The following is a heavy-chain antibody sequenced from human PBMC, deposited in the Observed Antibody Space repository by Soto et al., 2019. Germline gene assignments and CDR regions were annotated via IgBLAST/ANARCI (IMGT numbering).Heavy chain of an antibody. Sequence: ASVKVSCKASGYTFTSYAMHWVRQAPGQRLEWMVWINAGNGNTKYSQKFQGRVTITRDTSASTAYMELSSLRSEDTAVYYCAIYKTYYYDSSGPRPVDYWGQGTLVTVSS. CDR1: GYTFTSYA. CDR3: AIYKTYYYDSSGPRPVDY. CDR2: INAGNGNT. D-gene: IGHD3-22*01. V-gene: IGHV1-3*01. J-gene: IGHJ4*02.